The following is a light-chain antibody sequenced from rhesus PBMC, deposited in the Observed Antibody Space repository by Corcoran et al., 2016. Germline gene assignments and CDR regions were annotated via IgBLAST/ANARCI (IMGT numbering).Light chain of an antibody. CDR1: QTISSY. V-gene: IGKV1-44*01. CDR3: QQHDSHPYS. Sequence: DIQMTQSPSSLSASVGDRVTITCRASQTISSYLAWYQQKQGKVPKLLIYAASSLESGVPSRFSGSGSGTEFTLTISSRQSEDFATYYCQQHDSHPYSFGQGTKVEIK. J-gene: IGKJ2*01. CDR2: AAS.